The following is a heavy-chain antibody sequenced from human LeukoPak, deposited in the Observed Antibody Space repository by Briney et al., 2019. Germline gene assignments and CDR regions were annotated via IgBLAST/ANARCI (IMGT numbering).Heavy chain of an antibody. D-gene: IGHD5-12*01. CDR2: INPNTGGT. CDR3: ARVGDDIVAGGSWFDP. Sequence: ASVRVSCKASGYTFTGYYIHWLRQAPGQGLEWMGWINPNTGGTNYAQKFQGRVTMTRDTSINTAYMELSSLRSEDTAVYYCARVGDDIVAGGSWFDPWGQGTLVTVSS. CDR1: GYTFTGYY. J-gene: IGHJ5*02. V-gene: IGHV1-2*02.